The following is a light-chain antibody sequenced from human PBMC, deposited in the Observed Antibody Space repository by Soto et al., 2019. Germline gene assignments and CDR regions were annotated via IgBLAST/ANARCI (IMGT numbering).Light chain of an antibody. J-gene: IGLJ1*01. CDR3: DSYTRTSSV. V-gene: IGLV2-14*01. CDR1: SSDVGGYNY. Sequence: QSVLTQPASVSGSPGQSITISCTGTSSDVGGYNYVSWYQQHPGKAPKLMIYEVSNRPSGVSNRFSGSKSANTASLTISGLQAEDEADYYCDSYTRTSSVFGTGTKVTVL. CDR2: EVS.